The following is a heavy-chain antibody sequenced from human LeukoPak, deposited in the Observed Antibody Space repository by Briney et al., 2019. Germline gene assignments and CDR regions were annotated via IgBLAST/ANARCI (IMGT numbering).Heavy chain of an antibody. Sequence: SETLSLTCTVSGYSISSGYYWGWIRQPPGKGLEWIGSIYHSGSTYYDPSLKSRVTISVDTSKNQFSLKLSSVTAADTAVYYCASYCSSTSCYIAWFDPWGQGTLVTVSS. J-gene: IGHJ5*02. CDR3: ASYCSSTSCYIAWFDP. D-gene: IGHD2-2*02. CDR2: IYHSGST. CDR1: GYSISSGYY. V-gene: IGHV4-38-2*02.